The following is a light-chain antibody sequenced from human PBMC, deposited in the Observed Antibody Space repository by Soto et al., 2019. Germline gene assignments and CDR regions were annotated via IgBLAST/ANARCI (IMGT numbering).Light chain of an antibody. CDR1: SSDVGGSNF. J-gene: IGLJ1*01. CDR2: DVA. Sequence: QSVLTQPASVSDSPGQSITISCTGTSSDVGGSNFVSWYQQHPGKPTKLIIYDVANRPSGVSNRFSGSKSGSTASLIISRLQTEDEADYYCVSYTSSTTYVFGTGTKLTV. CDR3: VSYTSSTTYV. V-gene: IGLV2-14*03.